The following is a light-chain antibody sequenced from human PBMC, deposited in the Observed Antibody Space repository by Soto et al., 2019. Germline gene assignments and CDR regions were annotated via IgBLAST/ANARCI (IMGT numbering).Light chain of an antibody. CDR2: RVI. Sequence: QSALTQPASVSGSPGQSITISCTGTSSDIGRYDYVSWYQQFPGKTPKLMIYRVINRPSGVSYRFSGSKSGNTASLTISGLQAEDEADYFCSSYTSTSTLHYVFGTGTKVTVL. J-gene: IGLJ1*01. V-gene: IGLV2-14*03. CDR3: SSYTSTSTLHYV. CDR1: SSDIGRYDY.